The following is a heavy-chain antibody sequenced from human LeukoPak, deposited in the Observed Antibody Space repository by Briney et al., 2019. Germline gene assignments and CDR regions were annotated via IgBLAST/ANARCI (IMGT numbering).Heavy chain of an antibody. V-gene: IGHV1-2*06. D-gene: IGHD3-9*01. J-gene: IGHJ6*03. CDR3: ARWEGILAFDYYYYMDV. Sequence: ASVKVSCKASGYTFTGYYMHWVRHAPGQGLEWMGRINPNSGGTNYAQKFQDRVTMTRDTSISTAYMELSRLRSDDTAVYYCARWEGILAFDYYYYMDVWGKGTTATVSS. CDR2: INPNSGGT. CDR1: GYTFTGYY.